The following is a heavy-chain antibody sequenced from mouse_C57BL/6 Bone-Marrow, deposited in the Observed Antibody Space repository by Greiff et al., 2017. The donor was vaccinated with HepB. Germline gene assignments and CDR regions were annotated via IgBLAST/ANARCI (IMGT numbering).Heavy chain of an antibody. CDR2: IDPSDSYT. Sequence: VQLQQPVAELVKPGASVKLSCKASGYTFTSYWMQWVKQRPGQGLEWIGEIDPSDSYTNYNQKFKGKATLTVDTSSSTAYMQLSSLTSEDSAVYYCARVGSNFWFAYWGQGTLVTVSA. CDR1: GYTFTSYW. J-gene: IGHJ3*01. CDR3: ARVGSNFWFAY. D-gene: IGHD2-5*01. V-gene: IGHV1-50*01.